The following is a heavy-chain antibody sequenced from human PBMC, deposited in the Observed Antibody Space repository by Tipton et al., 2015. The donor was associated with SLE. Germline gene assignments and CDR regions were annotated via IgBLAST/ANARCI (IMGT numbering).Heavy chain of an antibody. CDR2: IFHSGST. CDR1: GGSVSGGGYS. D-gene: IGHD3-9*01. V-gene: IGHV4-30-2*02. J-gene: IGHJ4*02. CDR3: ARLTPLSGWYYFDY. Sequence: TLSLTCAVSGGSVSGGGYSWSWIRQPPGKGLEWIGNIFHSGSTYYSPSLKSRVTISGDTSTNQFSLKLTSVSAADTAVYYCARLTPLSGWYYFDYWGQGALVTVSS.